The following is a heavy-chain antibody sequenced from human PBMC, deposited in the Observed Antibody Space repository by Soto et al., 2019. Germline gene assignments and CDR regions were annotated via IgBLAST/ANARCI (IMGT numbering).Heavy chain of an antibody. CDR3: ARAGGVYCTRTSCYSFFDS. J-gene: IGHJ4*02. Sequence: GGSLRLSCAASGFILSNYWMHWVRQVPGKGLVWVSRINSDESITNYADSVKGRFTISRDNAKNTLYLQMSSLRAEDTAVYYCARAGGVYCTRTSCYSFFDSWGPGILVTVSS. D-gene: IGHD2-2*01. V-gene: IGHV3-74*01. CDR1: GFILSNYW. CDR2: INSDESIT.